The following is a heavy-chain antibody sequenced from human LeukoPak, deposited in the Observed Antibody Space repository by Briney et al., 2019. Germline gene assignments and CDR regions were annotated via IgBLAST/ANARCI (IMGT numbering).Heavy chain of an antibody. CDR3: ARTGLGIYSFDY. V-gene: IGHV3-48*01. J-gene: IGHJ4*02. D-gene: IGHD3/OR15-3a*01. Sequence: GGSLRLSCAASGFTFSSCSMNWVRQAAGKGLEWVSYITGSSSTINYADSVKGRFTISRDKAKNSLYLQMNSLRAEDTAVYYCARTGLGIYSFDYWGQGTLVTVSS. CDR2: ITGSSSTI. CDR1: GFTFSSCS.